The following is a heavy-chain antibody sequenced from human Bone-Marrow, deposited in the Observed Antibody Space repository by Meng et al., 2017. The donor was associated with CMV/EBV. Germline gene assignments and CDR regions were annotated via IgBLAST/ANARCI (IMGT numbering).Heavy chain of an antibody. CDR2: IKQDGSEK. J-gene: IGHJ5*02. Sequence: GESLKISCAASGITVSSYGIHWVRQAPGKGLEWVANIKQDGSEKYYVDSVKGRFTISRDNAKNSLYLQMNSLRAEDTAVYYCARIDLWGQGTLVTVSS. V-gene: IGHV3-7*01. CDR3: ARIDL. CDR1: GITVSSYG.